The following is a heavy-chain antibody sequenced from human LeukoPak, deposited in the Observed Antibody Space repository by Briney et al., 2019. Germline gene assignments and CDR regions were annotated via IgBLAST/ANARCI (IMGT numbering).Heavy chain of an antibody. V-gene: IGHV3-48*03. D-gene: IGHD3-3*01. CDR3: ARVRPRSGVDL. CDR1: GFTFSSYE. J-gene: IGHJ2*01. Sequence: PGGSLRLSCAASGFTFSSYEMNWVRQAPGKGLEWVSYISSSGDTIYYADSVEGRFTISRDNAKNSLYLQMISLRAEDTAAYYCARVRPRSGVDLWGRGTLVTVSS. CDR2: ISSSGDTI.